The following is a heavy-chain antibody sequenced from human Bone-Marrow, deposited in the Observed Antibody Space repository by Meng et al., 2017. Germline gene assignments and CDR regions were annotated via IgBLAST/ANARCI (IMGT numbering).Heavy chain of an antibody. CDR1: GGSISSYY. CDR3: ARGRDGYNYYFDY. Sequence: SETLSLTCTVSGGSISSYYWSWIRQPPGKGLEWIGYIYYSGSTNYNPSLKSRVTISVDTSKNQFSLKLSSMTAADTAVYYCARGRDGYNYYFDYWGQGTLVTVSS. V-gene: IGHV4-59*01. J-gene: IGHJ4*02. CDR2: IYYSGST. D-gene: IGHD5-24*01.